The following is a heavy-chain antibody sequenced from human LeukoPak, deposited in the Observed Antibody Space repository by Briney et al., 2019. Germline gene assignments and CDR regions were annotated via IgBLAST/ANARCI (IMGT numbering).Heavy chain of an antibody. J-gene: IGHJ3*02. CDR2: IYTSGST. CDR3: ARVEWITMVRGVRAFDI. V-gene: IGHV4-4*07. CDR1: GGSISSYY. D-gene: IGHD3-10*01. Sequence: SETLSLTCTVSGGSISSYYWSWIRQPAGKGLEWIGRIYTSGSTNYNPSLKSRVTMSVDTSKNQFSLKLSSVTAADTAVYYCARVEWITMVRGVRAFDIWGQGTMVTVSS.